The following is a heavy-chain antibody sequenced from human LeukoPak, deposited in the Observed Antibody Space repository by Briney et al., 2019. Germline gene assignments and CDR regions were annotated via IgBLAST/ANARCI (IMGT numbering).Heavy chain of an antibody. D-gene: IGHD3-22*01. Sequence: GGSLRLSCAASGFTFSSYGMHWVRQAPGKGLVWLSLIFTDGSEATYADAVKGRFTISRDNAKNTVYLLMNNLRVDDTAVYYCATMGVFEGSVDYTEYWGQGTLVTVSS. V-gene: IGHV3-74*01. CDR3: ATMGVFEGSVDYTEY. J-gene: IGHJ1*01. CDR2: IFTDGSEA. CDR1: GFTFSSYG.